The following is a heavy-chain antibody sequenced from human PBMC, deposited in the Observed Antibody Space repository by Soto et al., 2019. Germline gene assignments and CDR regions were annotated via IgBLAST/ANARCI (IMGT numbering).Heavy chain of an antibody. Sequence: SETLSLTCTVSGGSISSSSYYWGWIRQPPGKGLEWIGSIYYSGSTYYNPSLKSRVTISVDTSKNQFSLKLSSVTAADTAVYYCATRRYYDSSGYDIDYWGQGTLVTVSS. CDR2: IYYSGST. CDR3: ATRRYYDSSGYDIDY. V-gene: IGHV4-39*01. D-gene: IGHD3-22*01. J-gene: IGHJ4*02. CDR1: GGSISSSSYY.